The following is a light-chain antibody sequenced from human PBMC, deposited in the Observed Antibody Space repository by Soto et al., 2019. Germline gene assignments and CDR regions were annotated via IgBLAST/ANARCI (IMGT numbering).Light chain of an antibody. V-gene: IGKV1-33*01. CDR3: QQYDNLPS. CDR1: HDISNY. Sequence: DIRMTQSPSSLSASVGDRVTITCQASHDISNYLNWYQQKPGKAPKLLISDACTSESGVPSRFSGRRSETDFSFNIRSLQPEDIATYFCQQYDNLPSLGQGTKLEIK. CDR2: DAC. J-gene: IGKJ2*01.